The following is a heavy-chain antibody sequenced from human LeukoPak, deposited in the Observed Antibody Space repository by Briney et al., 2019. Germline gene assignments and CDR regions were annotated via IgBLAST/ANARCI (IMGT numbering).Heavy chain of an antibody. CDR3: ARVGVVRRYFDY. D-gene: IGHD3-3*01. J-gene: IGHJ4*02. Sequence: GASVKVSCKASGYTFTSYYMHWVRQAPGQGLEWMGIINPSGGSTSYAQKFQGRVTMTRDTSTSTVYMELSSLRSEDTAVHYCARVGVVRRYFDYWGQGTLVTVSS. V-gene: IGHV1-46*01. CDR1: GYTFTSYY. CDR2: INPSGGST.